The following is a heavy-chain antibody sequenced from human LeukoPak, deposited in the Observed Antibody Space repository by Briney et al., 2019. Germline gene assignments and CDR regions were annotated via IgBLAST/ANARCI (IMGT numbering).Heavy chain of an antibody. CDR1: GFTVSSNY. V-gene: IGHV3-53*01. Sequence: PGGSLRLSCAASGFTVSSNYMSWVRQAPGKGLEWVSVIYSGGSTYYADSVKGRFTISRDNSKNMLYLQMNSLRAEDTAVYYCAKAQGYYYGSGSYFDYWGQGTLVTVSS. CDR2: IYSGGST. CDR3: AKAQGYYYGSGSYFDY. J-gene: IGHJ4*02. D-gene: IGHD3-10*01.